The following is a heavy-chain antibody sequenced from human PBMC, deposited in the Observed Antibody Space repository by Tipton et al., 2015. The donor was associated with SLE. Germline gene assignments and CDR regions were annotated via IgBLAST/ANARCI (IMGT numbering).Heavy chain of an antibody. V-gene: IGHV4-39*07. D-gene: IGHD7-27*01. CDR1: GDSISKSSYY. CDR2: IYYSGST. CDR3: ARVELGTAFDP. Sequence: TLSLTCTVSGDSISKSSYYWGWIRQPPGKGLEWIGSIYYSGSTNYNPSLKSRVTMSVDTSKNQFSLKLSSVTAADTAVYYCARVELGTAFDPWGQGTLVTVSS. J-gene: IGHJ5*02.